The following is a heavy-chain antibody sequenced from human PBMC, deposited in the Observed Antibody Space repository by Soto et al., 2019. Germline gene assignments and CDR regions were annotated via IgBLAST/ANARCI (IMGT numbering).Heavy chain of an antibody. Sequence: QVQLQESGPGLVKPSETLSLTCNVSGGSVSSGSYFWSWIRQPPWKGLEWIGYIYNSGNTKYNPSLKSRVTISADTSKNQFSLKLSSVTAADTAVYYCAREGRVATFDYCGQGSLVTVSS. J-gene: IGHJ4*02. V-gene: IGHV4-61*01. CDR3: AREGRVATFDY. D-gene: IGHD5-12*01. CDR2: IYNSGNT. CDR1: GGSVSSGSYF.